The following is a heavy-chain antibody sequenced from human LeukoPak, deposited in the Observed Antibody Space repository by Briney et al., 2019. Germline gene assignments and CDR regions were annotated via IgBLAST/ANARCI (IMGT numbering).Heavy chain of an antibody. D-gene: IGHD2-21*02. CDR2: ICGSADST. CDR3: ASFGGAGYCGGNCYRWFDS. Sequence: GGSLRLSRALSGFTFSTYAMSSVRQTPAKGLEWVSSICGSADSTYYADSVKGGFTISRDNSKSTLYLQMNRLRAEETGVYYCASFGGAGYCGGNCYRWFDSWGQGSLVTVSS. V-gene: IGHV3-23*01. J-gene: IGHJ5*01. CDR1: GFTFSTYA.